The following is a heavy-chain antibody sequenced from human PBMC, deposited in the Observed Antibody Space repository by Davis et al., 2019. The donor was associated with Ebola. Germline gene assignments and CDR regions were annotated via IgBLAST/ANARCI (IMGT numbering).Heavy chain of an antibody. V-gene: IGHV6-1*01. J-gene: IGHJ4*02. D-gene: IGHD6-6*01. Sequence: SQTLSLTCAISRDIVPRNSAAWTWIRQSPSRGLEWLGRTFYRSKWYNDYGVSVKSRITINPDTSKNQFSLQLNSVTPEDTAVYYCARSVRSSSGFDYWGQGTLVTVSS. CDR1: RDIVPRNSAA. CDR3: ARSVRSSSGFDY. CDR2: TFYRSKWYN.